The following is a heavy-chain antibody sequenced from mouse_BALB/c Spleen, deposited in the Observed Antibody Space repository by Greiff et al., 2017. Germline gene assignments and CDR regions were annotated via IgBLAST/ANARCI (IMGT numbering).Heavy chain of an antibody. CDR3: ARNYRYQYYFDY. Sequence: VQLQQSGAELVKPGASVKLSCTASGFNIKDTYMHWVKQRPEQGLEWIGRIDPANGNTKYDPKFQGKATITADTSSNTAYLQLSSLTSEDTAVYYCARNYRYQYYFDYWGQGTTLTVSS. CDR1: GFNIKDTY. CDR2: IDPANGNT. J-gene: IGHJ2*01. V-gene: IGHV14-3*02. D-gene: IGHD2-14*01.